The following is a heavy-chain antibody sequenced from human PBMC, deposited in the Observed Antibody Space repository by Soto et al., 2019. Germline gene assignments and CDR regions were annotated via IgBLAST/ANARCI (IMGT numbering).Heavy chain of an antibody. V-gene: IGHV3-9*01. CDR1: GFTFDDFA. D-gene: IGHD2-21*01. J-gene: IGHJ6*02. CDR3: ATDLPGGEDNHYGMDV. CDR2: ISWNSGSI. Sequence: EVQLVESGGGLVQPGRSLRLSCAASGFTFDDFAMHWVRQAPGKGLEWVSGISWNSGSIGYADSVKGRFTISRDNAKNSLYLQMNSLRAEDTAFYYCATDLPGGEDNHYGMDVWGQGTTVTVSS.